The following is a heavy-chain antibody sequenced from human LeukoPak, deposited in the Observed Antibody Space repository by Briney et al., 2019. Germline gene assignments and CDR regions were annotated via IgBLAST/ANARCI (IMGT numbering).Heavy chain of an antibody. CDR2: VDGGGGGT. CDR1: GFTLSSYA. J-gene: IGHJ4*02. Sequence: GGSLRLSCAASGFTLSSYAMTWVRQAPGRGLEWVSSVDGGGGGTYYADSVKSRFTISRDSSKNTLYVQMNSLRAEDAAVYYCARDLTVTTYWGQGTLVTVSS. CDR3: ARDLTVTTY. V-gene: IGHV3-23*01. D-gene: IGHD4-17*01.